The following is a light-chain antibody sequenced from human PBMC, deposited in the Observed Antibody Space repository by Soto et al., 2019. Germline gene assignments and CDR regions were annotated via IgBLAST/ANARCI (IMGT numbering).Light chain of an antibody. CDR2: DAY. J-gene: IGKJ1*01. V-gene: IGKV3-11*01. Sequence: EVVLTQSPVTLSLSPGERATLSCRASQSFRGLLAWYQQKPGQAPRLLIYDAYNRATGIPPRFSGSGSGTDFTLTISCLQSEDFATYYCQQYYSFPVTFGQGTKVDIK. CDR1: QSFRGL. CDR3: QQYYSFPVT.